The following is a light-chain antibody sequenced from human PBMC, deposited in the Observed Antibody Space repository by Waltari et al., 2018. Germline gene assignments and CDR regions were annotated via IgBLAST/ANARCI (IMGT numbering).Light chain of an antibody. CDR3: QSYDIRLSGSV. Sequence: QSVLTQPPSVSGAPGQRVTISCTGSSSNIGAGYDVNWYQQLPGTAPKLLIYGDNNRPSGVPDLFSGSKSGTSAALAITGLQAEDEADYYCQSYDIRLSGSVFGGGTKLTVL. J-gene: IGLJ3*02. CDR2: GDN. V-gene: IGLV1-40*01. CDR1: SSNIGAGYD.